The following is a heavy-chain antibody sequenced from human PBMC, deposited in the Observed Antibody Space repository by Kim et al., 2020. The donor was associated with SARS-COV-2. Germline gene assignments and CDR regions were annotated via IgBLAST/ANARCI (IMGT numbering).Heavy chain of an antibody. CDR3: ARPLVELERLSAFDV. J-gene: IGHJ3*01. V-gene: IGHV1-69*01. D-gene: IGHD1-1*01. Sequence: QKFQGRITITADESPSTTYLELSSLRSEDTAIYYCARPLVELERLSAFDVWGQGTMVTVSS.